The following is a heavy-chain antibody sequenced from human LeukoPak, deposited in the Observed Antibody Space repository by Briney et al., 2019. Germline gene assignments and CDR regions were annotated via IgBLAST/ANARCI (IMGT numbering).Heavy chain of an antibody. J-gene: IGHJ4*02. Sequence: SESLSLACAVYGGSFIGYYCSWIRQPPGKGLEWIGEINHSGSTNYNPSLKSRVTISVDTSKNQCSLQLSSVTAADTAVYYCARRPLRYLLGLDYYFAYWGQGTLVTVSS. CDR3: ARRPLRYLLGLDYYFAY. CDR2: INHSGST. D-gene: IGHD3-9*01. CDR1: GGSFIGYY. V-gene: IGHV4-34*01.